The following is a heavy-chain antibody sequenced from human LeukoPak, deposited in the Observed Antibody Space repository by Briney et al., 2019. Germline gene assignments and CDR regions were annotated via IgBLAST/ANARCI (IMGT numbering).Heavy chain of an antibody. CDR3: AKELTGEYYFDY. D-gene: IGHD7-27*01. Sequence: GGSLRLSCAASGFTFSNFVMNWVRQAPGKGLQWVSTIGAGGVNTFYADSVKGRFTISRDDSQNTLYLQLNSLRAEDTALYYCAKELTGEYYFDYWGQGTLVTVSS. J-gene: IGHJ4*02. CDR2: IGAGGVNT. V-gene: IGHV3-23*01. CDR1: GFTFSNFV.